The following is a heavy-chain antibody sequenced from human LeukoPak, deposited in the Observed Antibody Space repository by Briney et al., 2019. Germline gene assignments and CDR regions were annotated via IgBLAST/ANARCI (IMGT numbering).Heavy chain of an antibody. Sequence: GGSLRLSCAASGLTFSSYGMHWVRQAPGKGLEWVAVISYDGSNKYYADSVKGRFTISRDNSKNTLYLQMNSLRAEDTAVYYCARAYDSSGYSLRYWGQGTLVTVSS. CDR2: ISYDGSNK. D-gene: IGHD3-22*01. CDR1: GLTFSSYG. J-gene: IGHJ4*02. CDR3: ARAYDSSGYSLRY. V-gene: IGHV3-30*03.